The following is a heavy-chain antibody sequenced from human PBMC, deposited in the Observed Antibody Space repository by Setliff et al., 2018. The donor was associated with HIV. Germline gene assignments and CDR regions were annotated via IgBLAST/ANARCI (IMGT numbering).Heavy chain of an antibody. CDR1: GFIFSSYW. CDR2: TNNDGSIT. D-gene: IGHD1-7*01. CDR3: VKWNYPNS. Sequence: LSLSCAASGFIFSSYWMHWVRQAPGKGLVWVSRTNNDGSITNYADFVKGRFTMSRDSAKNTLYLQMNSLRVEDTAVYYCVKWNYPNSWGQGTLVTVSS. V-gene: IGHV3-74*01. J-gene: IGHJ4*02.